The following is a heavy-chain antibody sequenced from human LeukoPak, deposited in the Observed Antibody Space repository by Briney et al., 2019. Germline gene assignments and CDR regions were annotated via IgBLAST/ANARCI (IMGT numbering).Heavy chain of an antibody. D-gene: IGHD3-22*01. Sequence: ASVKVSFKSSGYTFTGYYMHWVRQAPGQGLEWMGWINPNTSGTNYAQNFESRVTMTSDTSISTAYMELSSLKSDDTAMYYCARAPMIVVVFPPRLDFWGQGTLVTVSS. J-gene: IGHJ4*02. CDR3: ARAPMIVVVFPPRLDF. V-gene: IGHV1-2*02. CDR2: INPNTSGT. CDR1: GYTFTGYY.